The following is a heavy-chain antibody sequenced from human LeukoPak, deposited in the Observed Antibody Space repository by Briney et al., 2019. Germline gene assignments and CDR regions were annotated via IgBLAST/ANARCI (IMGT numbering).Heavy chain of an antibody. J-gene: IGHJ4*02. D-gene: IGHD3-3*01. CDR1: GFTFSSYS. Sequence: PGGSLRLSCAASGFTFSSYSMNWVRQAPGKGLEWVSSISGSGSGGSTYYADSVKGRFTISRDNSKNTLYLQMNSLRAEDTAVYYCARYDFNKFFDYWGQGTLVTVSS. CDR3: ARYDFNKFFDY. V-gene: IGHV3-23*01. CDR2: ISGSGSGGST.